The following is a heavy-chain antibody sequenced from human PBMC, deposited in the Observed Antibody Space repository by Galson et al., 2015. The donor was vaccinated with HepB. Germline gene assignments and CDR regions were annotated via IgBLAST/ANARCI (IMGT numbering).Heavy chain of an antibody. CDR1: GFTFSSYG. Sequence: SLRLSCAASGFTFSSYGMSWVRQAPGKGLEWVSDTSSSGDSTYYEDSVKGRFTISRDNSENTLYLQMNSLRAEDTAVYYCARPGSGYMFDYWGQGTLVTVSS. J-gene: IGHJ4*02. D-gene: IGHD3-3*01. V-gene: IGHV3-23*01. CDR2: TSSSGDST. CDR3: ARPGSGYMFDY.